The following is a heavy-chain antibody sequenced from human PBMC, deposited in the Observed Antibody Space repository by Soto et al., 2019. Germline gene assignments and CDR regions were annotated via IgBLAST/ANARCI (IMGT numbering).Heavy chain of an antibody. J-gene: IGHJ4*02. V-gene: IGHV4-31*03. CDR1: GGSISSGGYY. CDR2: IYYSGST. D-gene: IGHD3-16*01. Sequence: SETLSLTCTVSGGSISSGGYYWSWIRQHPGKGLEWIGYIYYSGSTYYNPSLKSRVTISVDTSKNQFSLKLSSVTAADTAVYYCARQGEFLPFDYWGQGTQVTVSS. CDR3: ARQGEFLPFDY.